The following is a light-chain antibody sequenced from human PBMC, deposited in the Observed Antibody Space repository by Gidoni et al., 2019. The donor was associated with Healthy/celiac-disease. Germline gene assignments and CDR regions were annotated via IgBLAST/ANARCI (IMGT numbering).Light chain of an antibody. CDR3: QQYNSYSEWT. J-gene: IGKJ1*01. CDR1: QSISSW. CDR2: KAS. Sequence: DIQMTQSPSTLSASVGDRVTITCRASQSISSWLDWYQQKPGKAPKLLIYKASSLESGVPSRFSGSGSGTEFTLTISRLQPDDFATYYCQQYNSYSEWTFGQGTKVEIK. V-gene: IGKV1-5*03.